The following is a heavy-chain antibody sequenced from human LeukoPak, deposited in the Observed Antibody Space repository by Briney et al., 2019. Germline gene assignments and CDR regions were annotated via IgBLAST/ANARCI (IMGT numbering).Heavy chain of an antibody. CDR3: ARGFPRDPYYYYYGMDV. V-gene: IGHV1-8*01. D-gene: IGHD2/OR15-2a*01. Sequence: ASVKVSCTASGYTFTSYDINWVRQAPGQGREWMGWMNPNSGNTGYAQKFQGRVTMTRNTSINTAYMELSSPRSEDTAVYYCARGFPRDPYYYYYGMDVWGQGTTVTVSS. CDR2: MNPNSGNT. CDR1: GYTFTSYD. J-gene: IGHJ6*02.